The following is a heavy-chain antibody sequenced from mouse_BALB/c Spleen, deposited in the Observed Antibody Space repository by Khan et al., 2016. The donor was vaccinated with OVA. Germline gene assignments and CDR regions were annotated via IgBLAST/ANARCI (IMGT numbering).Heavy chain of an antibody. Sequence: EVQLQESGPGLVKPSQSLSLTCTVTGYSITSVYAWNWIRQFPGNKLEWMGYISYSGVTSYTPSLKSRISITRDTSKNQFFLQLNSVTTEDTATYYCARGNYYGYYVDYWGQGTTLTVSS. D-gene: IGHD1-1*01. CDR1: GYSITSVYA. J-gene: IGHJ2*01. CDR2: ISYSGVT. CDR3: ARGNYYGYYVDY. V-gene: IGHV3-2*02.